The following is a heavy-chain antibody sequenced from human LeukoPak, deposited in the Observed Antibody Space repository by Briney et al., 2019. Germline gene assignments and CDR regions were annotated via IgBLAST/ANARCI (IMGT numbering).Heavy chain of an antibody. J-gene: IGHJ3*02. V-gene: IGHV3-23*01. CDR1: GFTFSSYA. D-gene: IGHD3-22*01. CDR3: AKNPYYDSSGFGAFDI. CDR2: ISGSGGST. Sequence: GGSLRLSCAASGFTFSSYAMSWVRQAPGKGLEWVSAISGSGGSTYYADSVKGRFTISRDNSKNTLYLQMNSLRAEDTAVYYCAKNPYYDSSGFGAFDIWGQGTMVTVSS.